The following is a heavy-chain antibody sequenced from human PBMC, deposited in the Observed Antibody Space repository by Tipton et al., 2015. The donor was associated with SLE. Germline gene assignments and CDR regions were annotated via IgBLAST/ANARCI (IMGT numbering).Heavy chain of an antibody. J-gene: IGHJ4*02. CDR3: ARGGVGGYDYFDY. D-gene: IGHD5-12*01. V-gene: IGHV4-31*03. Sequence: TLSLTCTVSGVSIYSFYWSWIRQHPGKGLEWIGYIYNSGGTDYNPSLKSRVTISADTSKNHFSLNLSSVTAADTAVYYCARGGVGGYDYFDYWGQGALVTVSS. CDR1: GVSIYSFY. CDR2: IYNSGGT.